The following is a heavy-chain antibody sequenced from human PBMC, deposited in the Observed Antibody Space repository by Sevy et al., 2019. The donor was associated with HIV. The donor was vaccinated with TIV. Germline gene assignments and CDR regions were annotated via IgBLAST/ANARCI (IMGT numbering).Heavy chain of an antibody. D-gene: IGHD2-15*01. Sequence: ASVKVSCKASGYTFTGYYMHWVRQAPGQGLEWMGWINPNSGGTNYAQKFQGRVTMTRDTSISTAYMELSRLRSDDTAVYYCARALAAAKTPYGCYYGMDVWGQGTTVTVSS. V-gene: IGHV1-2*02. CDR1: GYTFTGYY. CDR2: INPNSGGT. CDR3: ARALAAAKTPYGCYYGMDV. J-gene: IGHJ6*02.